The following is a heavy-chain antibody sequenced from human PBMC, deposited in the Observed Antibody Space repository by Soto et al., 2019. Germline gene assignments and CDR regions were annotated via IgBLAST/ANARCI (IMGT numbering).Heavy chain of an antibody. D-gene: IGHD6-19*01. J-gene: IGHJ6*02. V-gene: IGHV3-21*01. CDR1: GFTFSSYS. CDR3: VKDGSSGWPYFYDMDV. Sequence: GSLRLSCAASGFTFSSYSMNWVRQAPGKGLEWVSSTSSSSSYIYYADSVKGRFTISRDNAKNSLYLQMSSLRAEDTAVYYCVKDGSSGWPYFYDMDVWGQGTTVTVSS. CDR2: TSSSSSYI.